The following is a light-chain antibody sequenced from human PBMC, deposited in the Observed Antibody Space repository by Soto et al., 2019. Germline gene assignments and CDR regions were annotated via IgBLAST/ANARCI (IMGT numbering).Light chain of an antibody. CDR3: MQATHFPRT. V-gene: IGKV2-24*01. J-gene: IGKJ1*01. CDR2: KIS. Sequence: DAVLTQAPLSSPVTLGQPASISCRSSQNLVHSDGTTFLSWLHQRPGQPPRLLIYKISNRLSGVPDRFSGSGAGKEFTLKISRVEAEDVGVYYCMQATHFPRTFGQRTKVEIK. CDR1: QNLVHSDGTTF.